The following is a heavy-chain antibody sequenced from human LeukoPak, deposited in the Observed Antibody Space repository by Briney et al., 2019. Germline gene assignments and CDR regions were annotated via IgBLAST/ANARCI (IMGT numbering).Heavy chain of an antibody. V-gene: IGHV3-13*01. Sequence: PGGSLRLSCAVSGFTFNYYDMHWVRQAPGKRLEWVSAIRTTGDTHYPDSVKGRFAMSREDAKNSVHLQMNTLRAGDTAVYYCARGVSYYYDNSGHPGWYFDLWGRGTLVTVS. J-gene: IGHJ2*01. CDR1: GFTFNYYD. CDR3: ARGVSYYYDNSGHPGWYFDL. D-gene: IGHD3-22*01. CDR2: IRTTGDT.